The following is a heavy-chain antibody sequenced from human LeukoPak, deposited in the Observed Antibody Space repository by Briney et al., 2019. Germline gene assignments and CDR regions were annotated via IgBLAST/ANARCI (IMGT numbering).Heavy chain of an antibody. D-gene: IGHD3-10*01. J-gene: IGHJ4*02. Sequence: GGSLRLSCEASGFTFSSYAMSWVRQAPGKGLEWVSGIIGGGGSTYYADSVKGRFTISGDNSRNTLYLQMNSLRAEDTAVYYCARGGWVRGNDYWGQGTLVTVSS. V-gene: IGHV3-23*01. CDR2: IIGGGGST. CDR3: ARGGWVRGNDY. CDR1: GFTFSSYA.